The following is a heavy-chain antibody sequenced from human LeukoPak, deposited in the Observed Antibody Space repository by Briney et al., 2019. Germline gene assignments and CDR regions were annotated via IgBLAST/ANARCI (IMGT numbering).Heavy chain of an antibody. Sequence: ASVKVSCKASGYTFTSYYMHWVRQAPGQGLEWMGWINPNSGGTNYAQKFQGWVTMTRDTSISTAYMELSRLRSDDTAVYCCARVSSSWFFSTNYYFDYWGQGTLVTVSS. CDR1: GYTFTSYY. CDR3: ARVSSSWFFSTNYYFDY. J-gene: IGHJ4*02. D-gene: IGHD6-13*01. V-gene: IGHV1-2*04. CDR2: INPNSGGT.